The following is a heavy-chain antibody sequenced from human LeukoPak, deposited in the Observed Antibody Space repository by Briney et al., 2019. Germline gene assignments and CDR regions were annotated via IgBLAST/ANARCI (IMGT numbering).Heavy chain of an antibody. CDR1: GGSISSYY. D-gene: IGHD1-7*01. CDR3: ARVYNWNYVGDY. Sequence: SETLSLTCTVSGGSISSYYWSWIRQPPGKGLEWIGYIYYSGSTNYNPSLKSRVTISVDTSKNQFSLKLSSVTAADTAVYYCARVYNWNYVGDYWGQGTLVTVSS. CDR2: IYYSGST. J-gene: IGHJ4*02. V-gene: IGHV4-59*01.